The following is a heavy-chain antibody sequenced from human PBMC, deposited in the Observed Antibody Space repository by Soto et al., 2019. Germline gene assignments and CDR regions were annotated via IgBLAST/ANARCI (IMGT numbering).Heavy chain of an antibody. CDR1: GGTFSSYA. CDR2: IIPIFGTA. J-gene: IGHJ4*02. Sequence: QVQLVQSGAGVKKPGSSVKVSCTASGGTFSSYAISWVRQAPGQGLEWMGGIIPIFGTANYAQKIQGRVTITADESTSTAYMELSSLRSDDTAVNYCARDRIAVAGTGSDYWGQGTLVTVSS. CDR3: ARDRIAVAGTGSDY. V-gene: IGHV1-69*01. D-gene: IGHD6-19*01.